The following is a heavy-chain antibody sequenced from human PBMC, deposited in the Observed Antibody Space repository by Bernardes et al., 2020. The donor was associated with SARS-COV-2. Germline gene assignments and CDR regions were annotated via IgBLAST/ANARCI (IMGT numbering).Heavy chain of an antibody. D-gene: IGHD4-4*01. J-gene: IGHJ5*02. Sequence: SEELSVRCTVSGVCISSHYWSWFQKPPGKGPEWIGCSTYRRTTYYNPSLKSRVTISVDTSKNLFSLNLNYMTAADTAMYFCARHVGPLQFFDQNWFDPWGQGTLVTVSS. V-gene: IGHV4-59*08. CDR3: ARHVGPLQFFDQNWFDP. CDR1: GVCISSHY. CDR2: STYRRTT.